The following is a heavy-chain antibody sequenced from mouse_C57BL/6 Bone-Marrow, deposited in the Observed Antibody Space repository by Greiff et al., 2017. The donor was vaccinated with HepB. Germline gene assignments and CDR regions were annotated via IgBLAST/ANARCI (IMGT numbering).Heavy chain of an antibody. CDR1: GYSFTGYY. CDR2: INPSTGGT. CDR3: ARRDYGSSYPYYFDY. J-gene: IGHJ2*01. Sequence: VQLKESGPELVKPGASVKISCKASGYSFTGYYMNWVKQSPEKSLEWIGEINPSTGGTTYNQKFKAKATLTVDKSSSTAYMQLKSLTSEDSAVYYCARRDYGSSYPYYFDYWGQGTTLTVSS. V-gene: IGHV1-42*01. D-gene: IGHD1-1*01.